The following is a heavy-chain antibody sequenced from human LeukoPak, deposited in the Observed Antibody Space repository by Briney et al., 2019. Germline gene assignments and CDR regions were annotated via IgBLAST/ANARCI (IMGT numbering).Heavy chain of an antibody. J-gene: IGHJ4*02. Sequence: KPSETLSLTCIVSGGSISSYYWSWIRQPPGKGLEWIGYIYYSGSTNYNPSLKSRVTISVDTSENQFSLKLSSVTAADTAVYYCARNEWFGESLSEYYFDYWGQGTLVTVSS. V-gene: IGHV4-59*01. CDR2: IYYSGST. D-gene: IGHD3-10*01. CDR1: GGSISSYY. CDR3: ARNEWFGESLSEYYFDY.